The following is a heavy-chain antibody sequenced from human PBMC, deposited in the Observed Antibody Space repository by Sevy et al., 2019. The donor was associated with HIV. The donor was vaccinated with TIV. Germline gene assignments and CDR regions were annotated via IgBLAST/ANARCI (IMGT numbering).Heavy chain of an antibody. CDR3: ARADWGSMGSNSSLFDY. Sequence: GGSLRLSCAASGFTFSSYNMNWVRQAPGKGLEWVSYISSNSNSIYYADSVKGRFTISRDNAQNSLYLQMNSLRDEDTAVYYWARADWGSMGSNSSLFDYWGQGTLVTVSS. J-gene: IGHJ4*01. CDR1: GFTFSSYN. CDR2: ISSNSNSI. V-gene: IGHV3-48*02. D-gene: IGHD7-27*01.